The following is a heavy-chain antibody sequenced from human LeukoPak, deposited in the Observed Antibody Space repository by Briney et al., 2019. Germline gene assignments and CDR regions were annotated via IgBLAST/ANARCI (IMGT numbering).Heavy chain of an antibody. CDR1: GYTFISYD. CDR2: MNPNSGNT. CDR3: ARFLKNPVNRRGPANYYMDV. D-gene: IGHD2/OR15-2a*01. Sequence: ASVKVSCKASGYTFISYDINWVRQATGQGLEWMGWMNPNSGNTGYAQKFQGRVTMTRNTSISTAYMELSSVRSEDTAVYYCARFLKNPVNRRGPANYYMDVWGKGTTVTISS. J-gene: IGHJ6*03. V-gene: IGHV1-8*01.